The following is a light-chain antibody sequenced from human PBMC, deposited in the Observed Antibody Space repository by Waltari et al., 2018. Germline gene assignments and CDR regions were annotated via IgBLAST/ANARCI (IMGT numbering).Light chain of an antibody. V-gene: IGKV4-1*01. CDR3: QQYYSTPYT. Sequence: DIVMTQSPDSLAVSLGGRATLNCKSSQSVLYSSNNQNYLAWFQQKPGQPPHLLIYWASTRESGVPDRFSGSGSGTDFTLTISSLQAEDVAVYYCQQYYSTPYTFGQGTKLEIK. CDR1: QSVLYSSNNQNY. CDR2: WAS. J-gene: IGKJ2*01.